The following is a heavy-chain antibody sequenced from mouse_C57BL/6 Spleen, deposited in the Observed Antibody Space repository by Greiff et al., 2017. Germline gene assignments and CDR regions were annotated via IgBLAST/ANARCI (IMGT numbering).Heavy chain of an antibody. D-gene: IGHD4-1*01. CDR1: GYTFTSYW. CDR3: ARSSWDGYFDV. V-gene: IGHV1-64*01. J-gene: IGHJ1*03. CDR2: IHPNSGST. Sequence: VQLQQPGAELVKPGASVKLSCKASGYTFTSYWMHWVKQRPGQGLEWIGMIHPNSGSTNYNEKFKSKATLTVDKSSSTAYMQLSSLTSEDSAVYYCARSSWDGYFDVWGTGTTVTVSS.